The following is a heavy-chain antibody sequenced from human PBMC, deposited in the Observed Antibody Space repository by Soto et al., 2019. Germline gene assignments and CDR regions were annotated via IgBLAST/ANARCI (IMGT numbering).Heavy chain of an antibody. Sequence: TGVSLRLSCAASGCTFSGSAMHWVRQASGKGLEWVGRIRSKANSYATAYAASVKGRFTISRDDSKNTAYLQMNSLKTEDTAVYYCTTHIVGATYSVDYWGQGTLVTVSS. CDR2: IRSKANSYAT. J-gene: IGHJ4*02. CDR1: GCTFSGSA. D-gene: IGHD1-26*01. CDR3: TTHIVGATYSVDY. V-gene: IGHV3-73*01.